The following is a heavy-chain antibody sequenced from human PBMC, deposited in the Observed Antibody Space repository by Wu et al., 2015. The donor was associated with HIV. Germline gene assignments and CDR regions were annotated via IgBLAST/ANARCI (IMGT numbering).Heavy chain of an antibody. CDR2: INPNSGGSGGT. Sequence: QVQLVQSGAEVKKPGASVKVSCKASGYTFTGYYMHWVRQAPGQGLEWMGWINPNSGGSGGTNYAQKFQGRVTMTRDTSISTAYMELSSLRSEDTAVYYCARDHCSSTSCWFDPWGQGTLVTVSS. CDR3: ARDHCSSTSCWFDP. J-gene: IGHJ5*02. V-gene: IGHV1-2*02. D-gene: IGHD2-2*01. CDR1: GYTFTGYY.